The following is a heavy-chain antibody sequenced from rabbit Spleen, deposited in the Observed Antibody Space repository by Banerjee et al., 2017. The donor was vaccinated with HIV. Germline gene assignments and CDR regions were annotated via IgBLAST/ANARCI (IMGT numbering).Heavy chain of an antibody. J-gene: IGHJ4*01. CDR1: GIDFSSHYY. CDR2: ILSSTANS. D-gene: IGHD6-1*01. V-gene: IGHV1S43*01. CDR3: ARGDATYGSAGYSYAKYYFNF. Sequence: QQQLEESGGGLVKPGGTLTLTCKASGIDFSSHYYMCWVRQAPGKGLELIACILSSTANSYYASWVNGRFTISRSTSLNTVDLKMTGLTAADTATYFCARGDATYGSAGYSYAKYYFNFWGPGTLVTVS.